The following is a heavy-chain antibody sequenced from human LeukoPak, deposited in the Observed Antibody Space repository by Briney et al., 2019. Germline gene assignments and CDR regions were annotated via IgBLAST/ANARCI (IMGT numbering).Heavy chain of an antibody. CDR3: AREAVDYGGNSDLHH. D-gene: IGHD4-23*01. V-gene: IGHV3-7*01. J-gene: IGHJ5*02. Sequence: PGGSLRLSCVASGFSFSGYWMTWVRQAPGKGLEWVANINHDGSEKYYLDSVRGRFTISRDNAKNSLYLQMNSLRAEDTAVYYCAREAVDYGGNSDLHHWGQGTLVTVSS. CDR2: INHDGSEK. CDR1: GFSFSGYW.